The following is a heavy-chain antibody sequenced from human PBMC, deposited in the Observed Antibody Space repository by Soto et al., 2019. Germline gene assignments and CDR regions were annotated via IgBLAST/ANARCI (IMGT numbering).Heavy chain of an antibody. CDR2: IIPIFGTA. J-gene: IGHJ6*02. CDR3: DRLITVGGYYYGMDV. CDR1: GGTFSSYA. V-gene: IGHV1-69*12. Sequence: QVQLVQSGAEVKKPGSSVKVSCKASGGTFSSYAISWVRQAPGQRLEWMGGIIPIFGTANYAQKFQGRVTIKAEESTSTDYMELSRLRSEDTAVYYCDRLITVGGYYYGMDVWGQGTTVTGSS. D-gene: IGHD2-15*01.